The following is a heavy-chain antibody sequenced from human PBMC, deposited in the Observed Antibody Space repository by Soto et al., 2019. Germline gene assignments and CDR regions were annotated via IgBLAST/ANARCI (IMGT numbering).Heavy chain of an antibody. CDR2: ISAYNGNT. CDR3: ARVPGKGYSYYYGMDV. J-gene: IGHJ6*02. D-gene: IGHD5-18*01. CDR1: GYTFTSYG. V-gene: IGHV1-18*01. Sequence: ASVKVSCKASGYTFTSYGISWVRQAPGQGLEWMGWISAYNGNTNYAQKLQGRVTMTTDTSTSTAYMELRSLRSDDTAVYYCARVPGKGYSYYYGMDVWGQGTTVTVSS.